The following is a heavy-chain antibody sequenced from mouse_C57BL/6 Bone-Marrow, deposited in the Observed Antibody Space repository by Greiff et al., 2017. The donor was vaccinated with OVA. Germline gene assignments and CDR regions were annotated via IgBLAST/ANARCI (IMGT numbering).Heavy chain of an antibody. CDR2: IDPENGDT. J-gene: IGHJ3*01. CDR3: HFAY. CDR1: GYTFTSYG. Sequence: VQLQQPGAELVKPGASVKMSCKASGYTFTSYGISWVKQRTGQGLEWIGWIDPENGDTEYASKFQGKATITADTSSNTAYLQLSSLTSEDTAVYYCHFAYWGQGTLVTVSA. V-gene: IGHV14-4*01.